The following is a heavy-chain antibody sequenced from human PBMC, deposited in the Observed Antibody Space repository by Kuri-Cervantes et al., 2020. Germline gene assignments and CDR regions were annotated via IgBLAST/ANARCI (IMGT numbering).Heavy chain of an antibody. CDR2: IKSKTDGGTT. D-gene: IGHD6-13*01. Sequence: GGSLRLSCAASGFTFSNAWMSWVRQAPGKGLKWVGRIKSKTDGGTTDYAAPVKGRFTISRDDSKNTLYLQMNSLKTEDTAVYYCARGIAAAGEGLDYWGQGTLVTVSS. V-gene: IGHV3-15*01. CDR3: ARGIAAAGEGLDY. CDR1: GFTFSNAW. J-gene: IGHJ4*01.